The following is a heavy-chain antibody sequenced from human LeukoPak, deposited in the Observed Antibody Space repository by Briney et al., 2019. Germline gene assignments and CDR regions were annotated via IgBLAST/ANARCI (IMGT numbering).Heavy chain of an antibody. CDR1: GGSFCGYN. Sequence: SETLSLTCAVYGGSFCGYNWGGLREPPRERGERGGEINHSGSTNYNPSLKSRVTISVDTSKNHFSLKLSSVPAADTAVYYCARVAVAGSFLQHWGQGTLVTVSS. V-gene: IGHV4-34*01. J-gene: IGHJ1*01. CDR3: ARVAVAGSFLQH. CDR2: INHSGST. D-gene: IGHD6-19*01.